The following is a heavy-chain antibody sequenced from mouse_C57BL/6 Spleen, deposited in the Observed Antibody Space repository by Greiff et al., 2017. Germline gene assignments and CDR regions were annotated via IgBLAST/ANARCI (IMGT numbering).Heavy chain of an antibody. CDR3: ARYYEDAMDY. D-gene: IGHD2-4*01. V-gene: IGHV1-39*01. CDR1: GYSFTDYN. J-gene: IGHJ4*01. Sequence: EVQLKESGPELVKPGASVKISCKASGYSFTDYNMNWVQQSNGKSLEWIGVINPNYGTNSYNQKFKGKDTLTVDQSSSTAYMQLNSLTSEDSAVYYCARYYEDAMDYWGQGTSVTVSS. CDR2: INPNYGTN.